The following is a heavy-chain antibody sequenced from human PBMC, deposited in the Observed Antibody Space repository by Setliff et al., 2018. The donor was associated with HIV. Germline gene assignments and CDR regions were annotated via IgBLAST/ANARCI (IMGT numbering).Heavy chain of an antibody. V-gene: IGHV1-69*05. CDR3: ARALFGESYNWFDP. CDR2: IIPIFPTT. D-gene: IGHD3-10*02. J-gene: IGHJ5*02. CDR1: GGSFSSYA. Sequence: SVKVSCKASGGSFSSYAISWVRQAPGQGLEWMGRIIPIFPTTNYAQKFQGRVTITTDESTSTAYMELSRLRSDDTAVYYCARALFGESYNWFDPWGQGTLVTVSS.